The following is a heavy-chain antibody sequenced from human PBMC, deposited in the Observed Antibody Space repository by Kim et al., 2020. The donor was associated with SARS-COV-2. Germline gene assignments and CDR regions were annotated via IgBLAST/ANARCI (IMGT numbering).Heavy chain of an antibody. D-gene: IGHD1-26*01. J-gene: IGHJ6*02. CDR1: GFTFSSYW. V-gene: IGHV3-74*01. Sequence: GGSLRLSCAASGFTFSSYWMHWVRQAPGTGLVWVSRINSDGSSTSHADSVKGRFTISRDNAKNTLYLQMNSLRAEYTAVYYCARDRGGRYFSYYGMDDWGHGTTVTVSS. CDR2: INSDGSST. CDR3: ARDRGGRYFSYYGMDD.